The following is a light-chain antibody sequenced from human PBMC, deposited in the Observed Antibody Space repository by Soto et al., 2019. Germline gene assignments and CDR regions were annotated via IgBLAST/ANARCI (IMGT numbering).Light chain of an antibody. CDR1: NSDVGGYNY. V-gene: IGLV2-8*01. Sequence: QSVLTQPPSASGSPGQSVTISCTGTNSDVGGYNYVSWYQQHPGKVPRLLIYEINRRPSGVPARFSGSKSDNTASLTVSGLQAEDEADYYCSSYAGNNNLVFGGGTKLTVL. CDR2: EIN. CDR3: SSYAGNNNLV. J-gene: IGLJ2*01.